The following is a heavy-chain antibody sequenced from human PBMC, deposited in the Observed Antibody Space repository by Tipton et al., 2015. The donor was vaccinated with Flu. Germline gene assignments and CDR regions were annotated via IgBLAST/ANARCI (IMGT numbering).Heavy chain of an antibody. CDR1: GDSIRSSNYY. Sequence: GLVKPSETLSLTCGVSGDSIRSSNYYWGWIRQPPGKGLEWIGNIHRSGSTYYNPSLKSRVTMSVDASKNQFSLRLTSVTAADTAVYYCARRDYSNYVSEPRNWFDPWSQGTLVTVSS. J-gene: IGHJ5*02. CDR2: IHRSGST. V-gene: IGHV4-38-2*01. CDR3: ARRDYSNYVSEPRNWFDP. D-gene: IGHD4-11*01.